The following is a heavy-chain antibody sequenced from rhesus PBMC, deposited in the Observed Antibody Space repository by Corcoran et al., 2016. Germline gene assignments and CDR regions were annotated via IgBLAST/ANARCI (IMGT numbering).Heavy chain of an antibody. Sequence: EVQLVESGGGLVQPGGSLRLSCAAAGFTFRSHDMSWVRQVPGKGRDWVSYISYTDKPQYYAKYVKARFTIARANAKNSLTMHRGSVRAEDTAVYYCTRDWVSVVITTPYGLDSWGQGVVVTVSS. CDR3: TRDWVSVVITTPYGLDS. D-gene: IGHD3-16*01. V-gene: IGHV3-136*01. J-gene: IGHJ6*01. CDR2: ISYTDKPQ. CDR1: GFTFRSHD.